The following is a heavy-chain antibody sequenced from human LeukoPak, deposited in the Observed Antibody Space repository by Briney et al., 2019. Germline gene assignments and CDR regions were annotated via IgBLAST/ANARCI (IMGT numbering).Heavy chain of an antibody. CDR1: GYTFTSYG. Sequence: ASVKVSCKASGYTFTSYGISWVRQAPGQGLEWMGWISAYNGNTNYAQKLQGRVTMTTDTSTSTAYMELRSLRSDDTAVYYCARDPGYPLSLDAFDIWGQGTMVTVSS. D-gene: IGHD3-9*01. V-gene: IGHV1-18*01. CDR3: ARDPGYPLSLDAFDI. CDR2: ISAYNGNT. J-gene: IGHJ3*02.